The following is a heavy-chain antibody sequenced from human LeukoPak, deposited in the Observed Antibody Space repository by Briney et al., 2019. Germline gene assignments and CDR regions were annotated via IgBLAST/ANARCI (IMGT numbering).Heavy chain of an antibody. CDR3: ARQLVRLNWFDP. V-gene: IGHV4-39*01. CDR2: IYHSGST. Sequence: PSETLSLTCTVSGGSISSSSYYWGWIRQPPGKGLEWIGSIYHSGSTYYNPSLKSRVTISVDTSKNQFSLKLSSVTAADTAVYYCARQLVRLNWFDPWGQGTLVTVSS. D-gene: IGHD5-12*01. CDR1: GGSISSSSYY. J-gene: IGHJ5*02.